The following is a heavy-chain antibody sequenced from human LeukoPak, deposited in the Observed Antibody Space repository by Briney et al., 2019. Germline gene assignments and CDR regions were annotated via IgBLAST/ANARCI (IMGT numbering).Heavy chain of an antibody. V-gene: IGHV4-4*02. J-gene: IGHJ3*02. CDR2: XXHSGSST. D-gene: IGHD2-21*02. Sequence: PSETLSLTCTVSDGSIKTDYWWTWVRQPPGKGLEWXGXXXHSGSSTNYNPSLKSRVTISVDKSKNQFSLKLSSVTAADTAVYYCARVYCGGDCYSRPNAFDIWGQGTMVTVSS. CDR1: DGSIKTDYW. CDR3: ARVYCGGDCYSRPNAFDI.